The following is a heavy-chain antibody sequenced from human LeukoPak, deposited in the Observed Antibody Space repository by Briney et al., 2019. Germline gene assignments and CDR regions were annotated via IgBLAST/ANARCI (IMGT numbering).Heavy chain of an antibody. CDR1: GFTFSSYA. J-gene: IGHJ6*02. V-gene: IGHV3-64*01. CDR3: ARDARYYDFWSGSYYGMDA. CDR2: ISSNGGST. Sequence: GGSLRLSCAASGFTFSSYAMHWVRQAPGKGLEYVSAISSNGGSTYYANSVKGRFTISRDNSKNTLYLQMGSLRAEDMAVYYCARDARYYDFWSGSYYGMDAWGQGTTVTVSS. D-gene: IGHD3-3*01.